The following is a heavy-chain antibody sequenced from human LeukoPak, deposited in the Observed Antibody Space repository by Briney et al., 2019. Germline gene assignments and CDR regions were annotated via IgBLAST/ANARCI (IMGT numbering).Heavy chain of an antibody. V-gene: IGHV1-3*03. D-gene: IGHD5-18*01. Sequence: ASVKVSFKASGYTFTSYAMHWVRQAPGQRLEWMGWINAGNGDTKYSQEFQGRVTITRDTSASTAYMELSSLRSEDMAVYYCARVGGVDTFSLDYWGQGTLVTVSS. J-gene: IGHJ4*02. CDR2: INAGNGDT. CDR1: GYTFTSYA. CDR3: ARVGGVDTFSLDY.